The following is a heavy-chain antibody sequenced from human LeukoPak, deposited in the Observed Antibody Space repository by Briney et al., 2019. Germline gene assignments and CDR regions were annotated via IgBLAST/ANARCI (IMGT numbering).Heavy chain of an antibody. D-gene: IGHD3-22*01. Sequence: VASVKVSCTASGGTSSSYAISWVRQAPGQGLEWMGGIIPIFGTANYAQKFQGRVTITADESTSTAYMELSSLRSEDTAVYYCARARYYYDSSGYYSDYYYYGMDVWGQGTTVTVSS. CDR2: IIPIFGTA. V-gene: IGHV1-69*01. CDR3: ARARYYYDSSGYYSDYYYYGMDV. CDR1: GGTSSSYA. J-gene: IGHJ6*02.